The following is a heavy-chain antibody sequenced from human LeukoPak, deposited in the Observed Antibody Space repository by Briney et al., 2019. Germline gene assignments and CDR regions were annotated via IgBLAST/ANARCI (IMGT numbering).Heavy chain of an antibody. Sequence: GGSLRLSCEASGFTFSSYEMNWFRQAPGKGLEWVSYVSKSGGTMKNADSVKGRFTVSRDNAKNSLYLQMNSLTAEDTAVYYCATAAIRGRGTMVTVSS. J-gene: IGHJ3*02. V-gene: IGHV3-48*03. CDR2: VSKSGGTM. CDR3: ATAAI. CDR1: GFTFSSYE.